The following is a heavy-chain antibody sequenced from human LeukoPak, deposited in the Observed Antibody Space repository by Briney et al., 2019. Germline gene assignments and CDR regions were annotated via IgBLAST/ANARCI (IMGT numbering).Heavy chain of an antibody. CDR2: IKQDGSEK. Sequence: GGSLRLSCAASGFTFSSYWMSWVRQAPGKGLEWVANIKQDGSEKYYVDSVKGRFTISRDNAKNSLYLQMNRLRAEGTAVYYCARERQLERLAFGKEGSAFDYWGQGTLVTVSS. D-gene: IGHD1-1*01. CDR1: GFTFSSYW. V-gene: IGHV3-7*01. CDR3: ARERQLERLAFGKEGSAFDY. J-gene: IGHJ4*02.